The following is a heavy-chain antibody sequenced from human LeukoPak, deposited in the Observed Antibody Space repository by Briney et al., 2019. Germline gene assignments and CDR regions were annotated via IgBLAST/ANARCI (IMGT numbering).Heavy chain of an antibody. CDR2: IYPNSGGT. Sequence: ASVKVSCKAPGYTFTGYYMHWVRQAPGQGLEWMGWIYPNSGGTNYAQKFQGRVTMTRDTSISTAYMELSRLRSDDTAVYYRARGPWGFDILTGPNFDYWGQGTLVTVSS. D-gene: IGHD3-9*01. V-gene: IGHV1-2*02. CDR1: GYTFTGYY. J-gene: IGHJ4*02. CDR3: ARGPWGFDILTGPNFDY.